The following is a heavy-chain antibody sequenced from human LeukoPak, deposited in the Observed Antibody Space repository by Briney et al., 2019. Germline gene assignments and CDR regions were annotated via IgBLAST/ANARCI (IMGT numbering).Heavy chain of an antibody. D-gene: IGHD6-19*01. J-gene: IGHJ6*02. CDR3: ARDPSEYSSGWSLGGMDV. CDR2: IYSGGNT. V-gene: IGHV3-53*01. CDR1: GFTVSSNY. Sequence: PGGSLRLSCAASGFTVSSNYMTWVRQAPGKGLEWVSVIYSGGNTYYADSVKGRFTISRDNSKNTVYLQMNSLRAEDTAVYYCARDPSEYSSGWSLGGMDVWGQGTTVTVSS.